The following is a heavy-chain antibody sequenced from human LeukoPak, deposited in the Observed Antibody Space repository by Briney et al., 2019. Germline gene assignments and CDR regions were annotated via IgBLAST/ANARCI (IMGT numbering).Heavy chain of an antibody. CDR2: ISTRCTTI. CDR1: GFIFRSHS. D-gene: IGHD3-10*01. CDR3: ASHTGAGATFRLFEI. V-gene: IGHV3-48*04. J-gene: IGHJ3*02. Sequence: GGSLRLSCAASGFIFRSHSLHWVRQAPARGLEGVSYISTRCTTIYYADSLRGRFTIYRHNTKNSLYLPMNSLRAGDAAVYYCASHTGAGATFRLFEIWGQGTMVSVSS.